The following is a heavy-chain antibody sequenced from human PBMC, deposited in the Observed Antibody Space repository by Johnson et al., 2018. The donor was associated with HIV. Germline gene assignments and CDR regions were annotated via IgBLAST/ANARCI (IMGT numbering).Heavy chain of an antibody. CDR3: ARVRAAAVSDAFDI. V-gene: IGHV3-9*01. Sequence: VQLVESGGGLVQPGRSLRLSCAASGFTFDDYAMHWVRQAPGKGLEWVSGISWDGGSTYYADSVKGRFNISRDNAKNSLYLQMNSLRADDTALYYCARVRAAAVSDAFDIWGQGTMVTVSS. J-gene: IGHJ3*02. CDR1: GFTFDDYA. CDR2: ISWDGGST. D-gene: IGHD6-13*01.